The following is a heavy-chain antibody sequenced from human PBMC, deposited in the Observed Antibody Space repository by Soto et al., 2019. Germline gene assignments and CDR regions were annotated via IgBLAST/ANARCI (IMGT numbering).Heavy chain of an antibody. D-gene: IGHD3-22*01. Sequence: SETLSLTCTVSGGFISSSSYYWGWIRQPPGQGLEWLGTIYSLGNTYYNPSLKSRVTISVDKSKSQLFLKLSSVTAPDTAVYYCARQIYDSSGYYYAYWGQGTLVTVSS. V-gene: IGHV4-39*01. CDR3: ARQIYDSSGYYYAY. CDR1: GGFISSSSYY. CDR2: IYSLGNT. J-gene: IGHJ4*02.